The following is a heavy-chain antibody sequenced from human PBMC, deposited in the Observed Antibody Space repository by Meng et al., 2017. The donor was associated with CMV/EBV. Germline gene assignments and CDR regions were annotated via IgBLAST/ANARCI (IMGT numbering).Heavy chain of an antibody. V-gene: IGHV3-66*02. CDR3: ARGIPPVRYYYDSSGYDY. Sequence: GESLKTSCAASGVTVSSNYMSWVRQAPGKGLEWVSVIYSGGSTYDADSVKGRFTISRDNSKNTLYLQMNSLRAEDTAVYYCARGIPPVRYYYDSSGYDYWGQGTLVTVSS. J-gene: IGHJ4*02. CDR1: GVTVSSNY. D-gene: IGHD3-22*01. CDR2: IYSGGST.